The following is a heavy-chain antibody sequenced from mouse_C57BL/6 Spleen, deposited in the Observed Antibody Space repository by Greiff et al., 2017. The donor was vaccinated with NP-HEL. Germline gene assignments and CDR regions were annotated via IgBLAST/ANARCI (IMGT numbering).Heavy chain of an antibody. Sequence: EVQLQQSGPELVKPGASVKISCKASGYSFTGYYMNWVKQSPEKSLEWIGEINPSTGGTTYNQKFKAKATLTVDKSSSTAYMQLKSLTSEDSAVYYCAYGYDGGAWFAYWGQGTLVTVSA. CDR3: AYGYDGGAWFAY. D-gene: IGHD2-2*01. J-gene: IGHJ3*01. V-gene: IGHV1-42*01. CDR1: GYSFTGYY. CDR2: INPSTGGT.